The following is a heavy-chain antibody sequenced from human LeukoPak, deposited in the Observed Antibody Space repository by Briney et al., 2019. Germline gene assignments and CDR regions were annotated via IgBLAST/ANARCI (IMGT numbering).Heavy chain of an antibody. Sequence: PGGSLRLSCAASGFTFGDYVMSWFRQAPVKGLEWVGFIRNKAYGGTTEYAASVKGRFTISRDDSKSIAYLQMNSLKTEDTAVYYCTRSSSRVSNWFDPWGQGTLVTVPS. J-gene: IGHJ5*02. V-gene: IGHV3-49*03. CDR1: GFTFGDYV. D-gene: IGHD2/OR15-2a*01. CDR2: IRNKAYGGTT. CDR3: TRSSSRVSNWFDP.